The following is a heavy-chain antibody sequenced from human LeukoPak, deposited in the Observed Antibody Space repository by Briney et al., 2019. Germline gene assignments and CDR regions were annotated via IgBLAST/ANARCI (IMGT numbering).Heavy chain of an antibody. CDR1: GYTFASYE. CDR3: ARSSSSQNYYYYYGMDV. D-gene: IGHD6-6*01. Sequence: ASVKVSCKASGYTFASYEINWVRQATGQGLERMGWMNPNSGNTGYAQKFQGRVTMTRNTSISTAYMELSSLRSEDTAVYYCARSSSSQNYYYYYGMDVWGQGTTVAVSS. CDR2: MNPNSGNT. V-gene: IGHV1-8*01. J-gene: IGHJ6*02.